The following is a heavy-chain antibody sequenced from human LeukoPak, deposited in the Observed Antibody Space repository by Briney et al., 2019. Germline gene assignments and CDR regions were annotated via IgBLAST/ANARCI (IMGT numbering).Heavy chain of an antibody. CDR1: GGSISSSSYY. D-gene: IGHD3-3*01. Sequence: SETLSLTCTVSGGSISSSSYYWGWIRQPPGKELEWIGSIYYSGSTYYNPSLKSRVAISVDTSKNQFSLKLSSVTAADTAVYYCARGVGFSIFGVVIKHYYYMDVWGKGTTVTVSS. J-gene: IGHJ6*03. CDR2: IYYSGST. V-gene: IGHV4-39*07. CDR3: ARGVGFSIFGVVIKHYYYMDV.